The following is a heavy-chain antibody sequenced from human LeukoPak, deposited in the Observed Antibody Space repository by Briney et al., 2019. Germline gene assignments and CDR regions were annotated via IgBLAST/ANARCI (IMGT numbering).Heavy chain of an antibody. V-gene: IGHV4-61*08. D-gene: IGHD4-23*01. CDR1: GGSISSGGYY. J-gene: IGHJ6*02. Sequence: SETLSLTCTVSGGSISSGGYYWSWIRQHPGKGLEWIGYIYYSGSTYYNPSLKSRVTISVDTSKNQFSLKLSSVTAADTAVYYCARVSTVVTPRDYYYGMDVWGQGTTVTVSS. CDR2: IYYSGST. CDR3: ARVSTVVTPRDYYYGMDV.